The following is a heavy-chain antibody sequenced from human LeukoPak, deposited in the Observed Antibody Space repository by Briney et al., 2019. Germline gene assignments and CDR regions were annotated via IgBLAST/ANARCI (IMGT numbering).Heavy chain of an antibody. J-gene: IGHJ4*02. Sequence: SETLSLTCTVSGDSISSYHWSWIRQPPGKGLEWIGYISYSGGPNYNPSLKSRVTISVDTSKNQFSLKLSSVTAADTAVYYCARSSLFPDYWGQGTLVTVSS. CDR2: ISYSGGP. D-gene: IGHD2/OR15-2a*01. CDR3: ARSSLFPDY. CDR1: GDSISSYH. V-gene: IGHV4-59*01.